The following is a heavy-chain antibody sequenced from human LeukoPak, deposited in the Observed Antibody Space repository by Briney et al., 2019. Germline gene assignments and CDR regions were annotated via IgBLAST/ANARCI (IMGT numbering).Heavy chain of an antibody. J-gene: IGHJ6*03. CDR2: VSSSGDRT. Sequence: PGGSLRLSCAASGFTFDTYTMTWVRQAPGKGLEWVSTVSSSGDRTYYADSVKGRFTISRDNSRDTLSLQLNSLRADDTALYYCARMGYSGSLCQTYYYYYMDVWGKGTTVTVSS. V-gene: IGHV3-23*01. D-gene: IGHD1-26*01. CDR3: ARMGYSGSLCQTYYYYYMDV. CDR1: GFTFDTYT.